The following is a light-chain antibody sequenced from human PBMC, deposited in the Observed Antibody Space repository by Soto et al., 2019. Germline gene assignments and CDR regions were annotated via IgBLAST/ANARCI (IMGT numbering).Light chain of an antibody. CDR1: SSDVGAGYY. CDR2: GNS. CDR3: QSYDSSLSGV. J-gene: IGLJ1*01. Sequence: QSVLTQPASVSGSPGQSITISCTGTSSDVGAGYYVHWYQQLPGTAPKLLIYGNSNRPSGVPDRFSGSKSGTSASLAITGLQAEDEADYYCQSYDSSLSGVFGTG. V-gene: IGLV1-40*01.